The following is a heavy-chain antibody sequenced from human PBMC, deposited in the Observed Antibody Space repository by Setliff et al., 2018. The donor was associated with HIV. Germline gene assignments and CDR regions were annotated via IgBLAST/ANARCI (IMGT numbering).Heavy chain of an antibody. CDR3: ARQQMEKTYYSFWSSYWNRSPPDGADWYFDL. CDR2: IYPGDSDT. Sequence: PGESLKISCKGSGYSFTNYWIAWLRQMPGKGLECMGIIYPGDSDTRYSPAFQGQVTISADKSISTAYLHWSSPKASDTAMYYCARQQMEKTYYSFWSSYWNRSPPDGADWYFDLWGRGTQVTVS. CDR1: GYSFTNYW. D-gene: IGHD3-3*01. V-gene: IGHV5-51*01. J-gene: IGHJ2*01.